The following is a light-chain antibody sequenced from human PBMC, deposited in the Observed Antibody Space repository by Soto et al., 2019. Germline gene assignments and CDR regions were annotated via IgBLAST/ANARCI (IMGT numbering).Light chain of an antibody. CDR2: GND. Sequence: QPVLTQSPSASGTPGQRVIISCSGSSSNIGTNYVYWYQQLPGTAPKVLIYGNDKRPSGVPNRFSGSKSGTSASLAISGLRSEDDADYYCAAWDDSLSGPLFGGGTKLTVL. CDR1: SSNIGTNY. V-gene: IGLV1-47*01. CDR3: AAWDDSLSGPL. J-gene: IGLJ2*01.